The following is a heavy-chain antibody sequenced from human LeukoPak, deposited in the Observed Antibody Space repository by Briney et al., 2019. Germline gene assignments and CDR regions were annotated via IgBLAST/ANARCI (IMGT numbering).Heavy chain of an antibody. V-gene: IGHV1-18*01. CDR2: ISAYNGYT. Sequence: GASVKVSCKASGYTFTSYGISWVRQAPGQGLEWMGWISAYNGYTNYAQKFQGRITMTTDTSTSTANMELRSLRSDDTAVYYCARDHSSSCQLLDYWGQGTLVTISS. D-gene: IGHD6-13*01. J-gene: IGHJ4*02. CDR1: GYTFTSYG. CDR3: ARDHSSSCQLLDY.